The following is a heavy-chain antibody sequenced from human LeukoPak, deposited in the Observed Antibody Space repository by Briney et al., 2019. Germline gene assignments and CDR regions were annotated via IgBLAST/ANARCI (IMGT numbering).Heavy chain of an antibody. D-gene: IGHD2-15*01. CDR3: ALGYCSGGSCYPQDY. CDR2: IIPIFGTA. V-gene: IGHV1-69*13. J-gene: IGHJ4*02. CDR1: GGTFSSYA. Sequence: EASVKVFCKASGGTFSSYAISWVRQAPGQGLEWMGGIIPIFGTANYAQKFQGRVTITADESTSTAYMELSSLRSEDTAVYCCALGYCSGGSCYPQDYWGQGTLVTVSS.